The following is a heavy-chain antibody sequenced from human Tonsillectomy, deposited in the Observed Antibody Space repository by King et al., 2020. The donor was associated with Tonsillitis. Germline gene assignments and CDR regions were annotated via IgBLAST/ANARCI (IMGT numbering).Heavy chain of an antibody. CDR2: ISHSAST. V-gene: IGHV4-34*01. CDR3: AAPVPAAIN. Sequence: VQLQQWGAGLLEPSETLSLTCGVYGGSFSGYYWSWIRQPPGKGLEWIGEISHSASTNYNPSLKSRVTISLDTSKNQFSLNLSSVTAADTAVYYCAAPVPAAINWGQGSQVTVSS. D-gene: IGHD2-2*01. CDR1: GGSFSGYY. J-gene: IGHJ4*02.